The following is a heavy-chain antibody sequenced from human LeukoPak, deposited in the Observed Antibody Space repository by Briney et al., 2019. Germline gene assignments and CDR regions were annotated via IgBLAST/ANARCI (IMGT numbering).Heavy chain of an antibody. J-gene: IGHJ4*02. CDR3: ARASTPGYDSRGYFDY. V-gene: IGHV1-46*01. CDR1: GYTFTNYY. CDR2: INPHGGST. Sequence: ASVKVSCKASGYTFTNYYMHWVRQAPGQGLEWMGIINPHGGSTSYAQKFQGRVTMTRDTSTSTVYMELSSLRSEDTAVYYCARASTPGYDSRGYFDYWGQGTLVPVSS. D-gene: IGHD3-22*01.